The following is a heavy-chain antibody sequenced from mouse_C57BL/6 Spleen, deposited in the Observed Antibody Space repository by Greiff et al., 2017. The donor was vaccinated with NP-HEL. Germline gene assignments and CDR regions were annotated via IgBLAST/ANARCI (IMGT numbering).Heavy chain of an antibody. CDR1: GYSFTSYY. CDR2: IYPGSGNT. CDR3: ARSGYPYAMDY. J-gene: IGHJ4*01. Sequence: QVQLKESGPELVKPGASVKISCKASGYSFTSYYIHWVKQRPGQGLEWIGWIYPGSGNTKYNEKFKGKATLTADTSSSTAYMQLSSLTSEDSAVYYCARSGYPYAMDYWGQGTSVTVSS. V-gene: IGHV1-66*01. D-gene: IGHD3-1*01.